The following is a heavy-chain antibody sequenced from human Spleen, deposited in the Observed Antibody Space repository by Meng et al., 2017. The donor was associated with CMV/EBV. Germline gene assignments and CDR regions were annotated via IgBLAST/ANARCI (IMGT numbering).Heavy chain of an antibody. CDR1: RFSFSVHT. D-gene: IGHD2-2*02. CDR3: ATYSRAPAAIRAYFDY. J-gene: IGHJ4*02. Sequence: GESLKISCVTSRFSFSVHTMHWVRQAPGKGPEWIAAISSDGHNKYYAESVKGRFAISRDNSRNTLYLQMGRLRLEDTAVYYCATYSRAPAAIRAYFDYWGLGTLVTVSS. V-gene: IGHV3-30*09. CDR2: ISSDGHNK.